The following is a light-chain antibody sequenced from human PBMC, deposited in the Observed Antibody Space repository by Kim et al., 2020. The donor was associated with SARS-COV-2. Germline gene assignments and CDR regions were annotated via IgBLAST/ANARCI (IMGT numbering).Light chain of an antibody. CDR2: GAS. V-gene: IGKV3-20*01. CDR1: QSVISSY. J-gene: IGKJ4*01. Sequence: LSTGSEATLYCRASQSVISSYLGWYQQKPGQPPRLLIYGASNRAPGIPDRFSGSGSGTHFSLTISKLDPEDFAVYFCQQYGDSLTFGGGTKVDIK. CDR3: QQYGDSLT.